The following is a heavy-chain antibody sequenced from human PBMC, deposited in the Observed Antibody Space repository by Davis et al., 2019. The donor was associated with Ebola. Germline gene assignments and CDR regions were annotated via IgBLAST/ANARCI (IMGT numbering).Heavy chain of an antibody. CDR1: GYTFTSYG. D-gene: IGHD4/OR15-4a*01. V-gene: IGHV1-18*04. CDR2: ISAYNGNT. J-gene: IGHJ6*04. Sequence: AASVKVSCKASGYTFTSYGISWVRQAPGQGLEWMGWISAYNGNTNYAQKLQGRVTMTRNTSLSTAYMELGSLRSEDTAVYYCARGMGLTALGGLYFYSYAMDVWGKGTTVTVSS. CDR3: ARGMGLTALGGLYFYSYAMDV.